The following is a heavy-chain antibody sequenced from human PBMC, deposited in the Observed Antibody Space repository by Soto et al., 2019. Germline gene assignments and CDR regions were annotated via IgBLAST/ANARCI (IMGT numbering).Heavy chain of an antibody. Sequence: SETLSLTCTVSGDSISIINNYWSWIRQPPGEGLEWIGFISYSGTTSYSPSLKSRVAISLDTSKNQFSLSLNFVTAADTAVYYCARGRGYSYGLDPWGQGSLVTVS. CDR3: ARGRGYSYGLDP. D-gene: IGHD5-18*01. CDR2: ISYSGTT. J-gene: IGHJ5*02. CDR1: GDSISIINNY. V-gene: IGHV4-30-4*01.